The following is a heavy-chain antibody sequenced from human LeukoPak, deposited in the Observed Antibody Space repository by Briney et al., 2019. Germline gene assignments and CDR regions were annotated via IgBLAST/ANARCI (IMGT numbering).Heavy chain of an antibody. Sequence: GESLQISSQGSGYSFTSYWIGWVRPMPGKGLEWMGIIHPGDSDTRYSPSFQGQVTISADKSISTAYLQWSSLKASDTAMYYCARAHCSGGSCYSGWFDTWGQGTPVTVSS. CDR3: ARAHCSGGSCYSGWFDT. V-gene: IGHV5-51*01. CDR1: GYSFTSYW. J-gene: IGHJ5*02. D-gene: IGHD2-15*01. CDR2: IHPGDSDT.